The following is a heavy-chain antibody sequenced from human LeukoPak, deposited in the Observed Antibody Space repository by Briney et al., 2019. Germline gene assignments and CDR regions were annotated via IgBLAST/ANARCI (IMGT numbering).Heavy chain of an antibody. J-gene: IGHJ3*02. Sequence: PSETLSLTCTVSGGSISTYYWSWIRQPPGKGLEWIGYIYYSGSTNYNPSLKSRVTISVDTSKNQFSLKLSSVTAADTAVYYCARTIVEMATIYAFDIWGQGTMVTVSS. CDR3: ARTIVEMATIYAFDI. D-gene: IGHD5-24*01. CDR2: IYYSGST. CDR1: GGSISTYY. V-gene: IGHV4-59*01.